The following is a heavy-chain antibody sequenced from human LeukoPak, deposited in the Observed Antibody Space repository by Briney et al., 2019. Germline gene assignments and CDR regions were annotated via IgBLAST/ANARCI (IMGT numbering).Heavy chain of an antibody. Sequence: GGSLRLSCTASGFTFSSYPMYWVRQAPGKGLEWVSAITGNGDTTYYADSMKGRFTLSRDNPRNTLYLQMNILRAEDTAVYYCAKEGTPQVSTWYDLWGQGTQVIVSS. CDR3: AKEGTPQVSTWYDL. CDR2: ITGNGDTT. CDR1: GFTFSSYP. J-gene: IGHJ5*02. D-gene: IGHD3-10*01. V-gene: IGHV3-23*01.